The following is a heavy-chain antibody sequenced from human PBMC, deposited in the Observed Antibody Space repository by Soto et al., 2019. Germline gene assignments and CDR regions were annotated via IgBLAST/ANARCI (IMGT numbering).Heavy chain of an antibody. J-gene: IGHJ6*01. CDR3: TKEMSPDSTNYYYYGMEV. Sequence: VGSLRLSCASSVFTFSSYGMHCVRHSPGKWLEWVAVISYDGSNKYYEDSVKGRFTISRDNSKNTLYLQMNSMRVEDKAVYDCTKEMSPDSTNYYYYGMEVWGQGTTVIVSS. CDR2: ISYDGSNK. D-gene: IGHD2-21*01. V-gene: IGHV3-30*18. CDR1: VFTFSSYG.